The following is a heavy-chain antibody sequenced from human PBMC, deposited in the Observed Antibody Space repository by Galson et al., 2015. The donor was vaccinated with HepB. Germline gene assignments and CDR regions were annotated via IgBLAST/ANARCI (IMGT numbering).Heavy chain of an antibody. Sequence: SVKVSCKASGGTFSSYAISWVRQAPGQGLEWMGGIIPILGIANYAQKFQGRVTITADKSTSTAYMELSSLRSEDTAVYYCARGDYYGSGSHMHYYYYMDVWGKGTTVTVSS. CDR2: IIPILGIA. V-gene: IGHV1-69*10. D-gene: IGHD3-10*01. CDR1: GGTFSSYA. CDR3: ARGDYYGSGSHMHYYYYMDV. J-gene: IGHJ6*03.